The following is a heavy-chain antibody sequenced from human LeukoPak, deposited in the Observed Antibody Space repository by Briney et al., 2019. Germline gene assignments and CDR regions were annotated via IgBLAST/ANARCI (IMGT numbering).Heavy chain of an antibody. CDR3: ARDRGYSYGYYYHYYMDV. V-gene: IGHV3-53*01. CDR2: IYSGGST. J-gene: IGHJ6*03. D-gene: IGHD5-18*01. Sequence: GGSLRLSCAASGFTVSSNYMSWVRQAPGKGLEWVSVIYSGGSTYYADSVKGRFTISRDNSKNTLYLQMNSLRAEDTAVYYCARDRGYSYGYYYHYYMDVWGKGTTVTVSS. CDR1: GFTVSSNY.